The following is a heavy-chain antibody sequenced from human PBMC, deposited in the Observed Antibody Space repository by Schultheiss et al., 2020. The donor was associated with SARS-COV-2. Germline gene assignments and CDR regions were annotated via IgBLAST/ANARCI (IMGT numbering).Heavy chain of an antibody. CDR1: GFTFGTYN. CDR3: ARALKVDTAMVGY. Sequence: GGSLRLSCAASGFTFGTYNMHWVRQAPGKGLEFVASIRSSGRDIYYADSMQGRFTVSRDNAKNSLYLQMNSLRVEDTAVYYCARALKVDTAMVGYWGQGTLVTVSS. D-gene: IGHD5-18*01. V-gene: IGHV3-21*01. CDR2: IRSSGRDI. J-gene: IGHJ4*02.